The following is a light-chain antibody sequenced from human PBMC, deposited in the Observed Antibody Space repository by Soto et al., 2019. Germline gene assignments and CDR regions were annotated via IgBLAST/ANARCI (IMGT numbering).Light chain of an antibody. V-gene: IGLV1-44*01. J-gene: IGLJ2*01. Sequence: QSVLTQPPSASGAPGQRVTISSSGSSSNIGSNTVNWYQQLQGTAPKLLIYNSDQRPSGVPDRFSGSKSGTSASLVISGLQSEDEADYYCAAWDDSLNGLIFGGGTKLTVL. CDR1: SSNIGSNT. CDR3: AAWDDSLNGLI. CDR2: NSD.